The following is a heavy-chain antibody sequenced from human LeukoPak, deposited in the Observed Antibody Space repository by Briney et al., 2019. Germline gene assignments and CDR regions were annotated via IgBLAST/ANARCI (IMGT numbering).Heavy chain of an antibody. V-gene: IGHV4-59*02. D-gene: IGHD2-8*02. CDR1: GGSVSSDY. CDR3: ARVPLYWQDPFDP. Sequence: SETLSLTCTVSGGSVSSDYWGWIRQPPGKGLGWIGYIYYSGSTNYNPSLKSRVTISVDTSKNQCALELTSVPAAATAMYYCARVPLYWQDPFDPWGQGTLVPVTA. CDR2: IYYSGST. J-gene: IGHJ5*02.